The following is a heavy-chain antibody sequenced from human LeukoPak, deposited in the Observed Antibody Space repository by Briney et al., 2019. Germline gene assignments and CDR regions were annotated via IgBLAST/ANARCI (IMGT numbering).Heavy chain of an antibody. J-gene: IGHJ4*02. Sequence: GGSLGLSCAASGFTFSSYWMHWVRQAPGKGLVWVSRINSDGSNTIYPDSVKGRFTISRDNAKNTLYLQMNSLRAEDTAVYYCARRDCSGGSCYLAYWGQGTLVTVSS. D-gene: IGHD2-15*01. CDR1: GFTFSSYW. CDR3: ARRDCSGGSCYLAY. CDR2: INSDGSNT. V-gene: IGHV3-74*01.